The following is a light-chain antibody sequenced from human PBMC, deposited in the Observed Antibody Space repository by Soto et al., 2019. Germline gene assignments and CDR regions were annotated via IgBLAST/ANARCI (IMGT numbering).Light chain of an antibody. Sequence: DIVMTQSPVSLAVSLGERATINCKSSQTILHSSNNKNSLSWYQQRPGQPPRLLIYWASTRDPGVPERFSGSGSGTDFTLTISRLEPEDFAMYYCLHHGSSLWTFGQGTKVDIK. CDR2: WAS. CDR3: LHHGSSLWT. CDR1: QTILHSSNNKNS. V-gene: IGKV4-1*01. J-gene: IGKJ1*01.